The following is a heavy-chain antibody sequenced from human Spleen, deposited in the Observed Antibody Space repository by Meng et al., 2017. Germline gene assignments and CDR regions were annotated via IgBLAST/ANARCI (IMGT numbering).Heavy chain of an antibody. V-gene: IGHV3-7*01. CDR3: ARDQGYVEY. J-gene: IGHJ4*02. Sequence: GGSLRLSCAASGFTLSFYWMSWVRQAPGKGLEWVANIKQDGSEKYYVDSVKGRFTISRDNAKNSLYLQMNSLRAEDTAVYYCARDQGYVEYWGQGTTVTVSS. CDR1: GFTLSFYW. CDR2: IKQDGSEK.